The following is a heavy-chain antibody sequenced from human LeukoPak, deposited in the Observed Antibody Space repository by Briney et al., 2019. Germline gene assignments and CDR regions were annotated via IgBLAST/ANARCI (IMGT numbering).Heavy chain of an antibody. CDR3: ARDFEWELLDY. CDR1: GGSISSYY. J-gene: IGHJ4*02. V-gene: IGHV4-4*07. D-gene: IGHD1-26*01. CDR2: IYSSGST. Sequence: PSETLPLTCTVSGGSISSYYWSWIRQPAGKGLEWIGRIYSSGSTNYNPSLKSRVPMSVDTSKNQFTLKLSSVTAADTAVYYCARDFEWELLDYWGQGTLVTVST.